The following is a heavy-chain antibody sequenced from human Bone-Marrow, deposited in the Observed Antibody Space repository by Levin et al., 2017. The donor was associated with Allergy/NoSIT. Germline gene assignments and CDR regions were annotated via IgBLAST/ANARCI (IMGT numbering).Heavy chain of an antibody. CDR3: ASDCGGGRCNSNWFDP. CDR1: GYTFTGYY. Sequence: PSASVKVSCKASGYTFTGYYIHWVRQAPGQGLEWMGWINPNSGATDYAHKFRDRVTMTRDTSISTAYMELSSLRFDDTAVYYCASDCGGGRCNSNWFDPWGQGTLVTVSS. J-gene: IGHJ5*02. CDR2: INPNSGAT. V-gene: IGHV1-2*07. D-gene: IGHD2-15*01.